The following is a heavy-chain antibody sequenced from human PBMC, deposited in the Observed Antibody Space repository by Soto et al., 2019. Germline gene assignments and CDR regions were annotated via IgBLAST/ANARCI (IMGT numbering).Heavy chain of an antibody. J-gene: IGHJ6*02. CDR1: GFTFSSYT. Sequence: EVQLLESGGGLVQPGGSLRLSCAASGFTFSSYTMTLVRQAPGKGVEWVSRISDSGGRTDYADSVKGRFIVSRDNSKNTLYVQMNSLRAEDTAVYYCAQGSGHYGLDVRGQGTTVTVSS. V-gene: IGHV3-23*01. CDR3: AQGSGHYGLDV. CDR2: ISDSGGRT.